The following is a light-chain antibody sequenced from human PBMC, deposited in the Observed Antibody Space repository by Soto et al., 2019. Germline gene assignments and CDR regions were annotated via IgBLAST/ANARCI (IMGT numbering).Light chain of an antibody. Sequence: SYELTQPPSVSVSPGQTARITCSGDALAKQYAYWYQQKAGHAPILVIYKDTERPSGIPERFSGSSSGTTVTLTITGLQAEDEADYYCQSYDSSLSRVFGGGTKLTVL. CDR3: QSYDSSLSRV. CDR2: KDT. J-gene: IGLJ2*01. CDR1: ALAKQY. V-gene: IGLV3-25*02.